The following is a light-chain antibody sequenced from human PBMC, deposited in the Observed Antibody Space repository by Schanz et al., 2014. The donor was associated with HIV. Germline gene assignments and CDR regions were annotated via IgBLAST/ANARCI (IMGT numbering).Light chain of an antibody. J-gene: IGLJ3*02. CDR1: SSNFRSNA. CDR3: ASWDDSLNGRWV. Sequence: QSVLTQPPSASGTPGQRVTISCSGSSSNFRSNAVNWFQQLPGTAPKLLYNSYHRPSGVPDRFSGSESGTSASLAISGLQSEDEADYYCASWDDSLNGRWVFGGGTKVTVL. CDR2: NSY. V-gene: IGLV1-44*01.